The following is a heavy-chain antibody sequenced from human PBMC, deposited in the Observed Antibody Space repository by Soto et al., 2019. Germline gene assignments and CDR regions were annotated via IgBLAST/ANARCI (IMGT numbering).Heavy chain of an antibody. Sequence: PSETLSLTCTVSGGSISSYYWSWIRQPPGKGLEWIGYIYYSGSTNYNPSLKSRVTISVDTSKNQFSLKLSSVTAADTAVYYCARDAPQYSYGYVPTWAFDNAFDIWGQGTMVTVSS. V-gene: IGHV4-59*12. CDR1: GGSISSYY. D-gene: IGHD5-18*01. CDR2: IYYSGST. CDR3: ARDAPQYSYGYVPTWAFDNAFDI. J-gene: IGHJ3*02.